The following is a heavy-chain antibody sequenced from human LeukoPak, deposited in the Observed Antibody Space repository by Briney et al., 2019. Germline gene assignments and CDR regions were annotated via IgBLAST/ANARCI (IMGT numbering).Heavy chain of an antibody. CDR3: ARQGGPYGDLDY. CDR1: GGSISISSYY. D-gene: IGHD4-17*01. CDR2: IYYSGST. Sequence: SETLSLTCTVSGGSISISSYYWGWIRQPPGKGLEWIGSIYYSGSTYYNPSLKSRVTISVDTSKNQFSLKLSSVTAADTAVYYCARQGGPYGDLDYWGQGTLVTVSS. J-gene: IGHJ4*02. V-gene: IGHV4-39*01.